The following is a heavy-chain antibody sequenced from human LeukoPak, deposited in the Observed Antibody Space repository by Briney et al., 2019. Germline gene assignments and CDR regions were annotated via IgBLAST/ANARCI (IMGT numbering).Heavy chain of an antibody. V-gene: IGHV4-4*02. D-gene: IGHD3-10*01. Sequence: SQTQSLTCEVSGGGMSSSNWWSWIIQTPGKGLEWIGEIYHSGSTNYNPSLKSRVTISVDKSKNQFSLKLSSVTAADTAVYYCASRTYYYGSGSYYNPNWFDPWGQGTLVTVSS. J-gene: IGHJ5*02. CDR1: GGGMSSSNW. CDR2: IYHSGST. CDR3: ASRTYYYGSGSYYNPNWFDP.